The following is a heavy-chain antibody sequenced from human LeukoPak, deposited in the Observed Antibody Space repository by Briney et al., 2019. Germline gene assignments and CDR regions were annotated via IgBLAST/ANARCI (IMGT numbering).Heavy chain of an antibody. J-gene: IGHJ4*02. CDR2: ISWNSGSI. CDR3: AEGPSDYYGSGTAFDY. Sequence: GGSLRPSCAASGLTFDDYAMRWVRQAPGKGLEWVSGISWNSGSIGYAAYVKGLFTISNDNAKNSLYLQMNSLSAEETVLYYCAEGPSDYYGSGTAFDYWGQGTLVTVSS. D-gene: IGHD3-10*01. CDR1: GLTFDDYA. V-gene: IGHV3-9*01.